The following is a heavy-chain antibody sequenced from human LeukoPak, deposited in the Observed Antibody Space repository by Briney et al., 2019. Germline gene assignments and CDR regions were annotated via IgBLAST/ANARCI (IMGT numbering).Heavy chain of an antibody. V-gene: IGHV4-39*01. D-gene: IGHD2-2*01. CDR2: IYYSGST. Sequence: SETLSLTCTVSGGSISSSSYYWGWIRQPPGKGLEWLGSIYYSGSTYYNPSLKSRVTISVDTSKNQFSLKLSSVTAADTAVYYCAGPSPAAGWFDPWGQGTLVTVSS. CDR3: AGPSPAAGWFDP. J-gene: IGHJ5*02. CDR1: GGSISSSSYY.